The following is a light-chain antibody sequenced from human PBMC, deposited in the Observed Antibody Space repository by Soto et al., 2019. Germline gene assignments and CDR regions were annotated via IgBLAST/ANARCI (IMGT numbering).Light chain of an antibody. Sequence: IVLTQSPGTLSLSPGERATLSCRASQSVSSSYLAWYQQKPGQAPRLLIYGASSRATGIPDRFSGSGSGTDFTLTISRLEPEDFAVYYCQQYGSSPPITFGQATRLEIK. CDR1: QSVSSSY. CDR3: QQYGSSPPIT. CDR2: GAS. V-gene: IGKV3-20*01. J-gene: IGKJ5*01.